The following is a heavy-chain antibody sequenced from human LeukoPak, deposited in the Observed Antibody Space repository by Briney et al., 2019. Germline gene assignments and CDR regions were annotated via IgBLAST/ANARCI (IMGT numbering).Heavy chain of an antibody. Sequence: SETLSLTCAVYGSSLNGHYWSWIRQTPGEGLEWIGEGSDRGGTKFNPSLKSRVSILADTSKNQFTLKLTSVTAADTAIYYCAKNGQSGFSFDPWGQGTLVAVSS. CDR3: AKNGQSGFSFDP. D-gene: IGHD2-8*01. V-gene: IGHV4-34*01. J-gene: IGHJ5*02. CDR2: GSDRGGT. CDR1: GSSLNGHY.